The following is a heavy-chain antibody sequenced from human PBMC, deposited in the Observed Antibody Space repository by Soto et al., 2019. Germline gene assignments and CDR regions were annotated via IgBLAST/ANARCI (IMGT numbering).Heavy chain of an antibody. J-gene: IGHJ4*02. Sequence: QVQLVQSGAAVKKPGSSVKVSCKASGGTFSSYAISWVRQAPGQGLEWMGGIIPIFGTADYAQKFQGRVTITADESTSSGNMELSSLRSGDTAVYYCASHYDSSGYYYRGLDYWGQGTLVTVSS. CDR3: ASHYDSSGYYYRGLDY. CDR1: GGTFSSYA. V-gene: IGHV1-69*12. CDR2: IIPIFGTA. D-gene: IGHD3-22*01.